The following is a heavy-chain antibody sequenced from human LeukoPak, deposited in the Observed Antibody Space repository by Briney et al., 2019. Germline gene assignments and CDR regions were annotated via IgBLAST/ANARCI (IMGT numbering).Heavy chain of an antibody. Sequence: GESLKISCKGSGYSFNTYWIGWVRQMPGKGLEWMGIIYPGGSDTKYSPSFQGQVTISADKSISTAYLQWSSLKASDTAMYYCARPQDFGLTGMNAFDIWGQGTVVTVSS. D-gene: IGHD7-27*01. J-gene: IGHJ3*02. CDR1: GYSFNTYW. V-gene: IGHV5-51*01. CDR2: IYPGGSDT. CDR3: ARPQDFGLTGMNAFDI.